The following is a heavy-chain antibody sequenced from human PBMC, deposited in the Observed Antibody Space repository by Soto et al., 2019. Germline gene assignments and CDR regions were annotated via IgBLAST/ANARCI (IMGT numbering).Heavy chain of an antibody. CDR2: ISAYNGNT. D-gene: IGHD6-19*01. V-gene: IGHV1-18*01. CDR3: ARASSGWNGDAFDI. J-gene: IGHJ3*02. Sequence: ASVKVSCKASGYTFTSYGISWVRQAPGQGLEWMGWISAYNGNTKYSQKFQGRVTITRDTSASTAYMELSSLRSEDTAVYYCARASSGWNGDAFDIWGQGTMVTVSS. CDR1: GYTFTSYG.